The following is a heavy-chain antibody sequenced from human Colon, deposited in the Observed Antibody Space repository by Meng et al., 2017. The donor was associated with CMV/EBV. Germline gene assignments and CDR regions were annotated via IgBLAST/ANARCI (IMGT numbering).Heavy chain of an antibody. V-gene: IGHV3-53*01. J-gene: IGHJ6*02. D-gene: IGHD1-26*01. CDR3: ARDLWELVGAEYYYYGMDV. Sequence: GESLQISCAASGFTVSSHYMTWVRQAPGKGLEWVSVIYSGGTTDYADSVKGRFTISRDNSKNTLYLQMSSLRAEDSAIYYCARDLWELVGAEYYYYGMDVWGQGTTVTVSS. CDR1: GFTVSSHY. CDR2: IYSGGTT.